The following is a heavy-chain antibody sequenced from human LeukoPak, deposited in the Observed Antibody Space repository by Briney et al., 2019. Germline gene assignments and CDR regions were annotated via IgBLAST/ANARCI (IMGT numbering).Heavy chain of an antibody. D-gene: IGHD5-24*01. V-gene: IGHV4-59*01. Sequence: PSETLSLTCTVSGGSISSYYWSWIRQPPGKGLEWIGYIYYSGSTNYNPSLKSRVAISVDTSKNQFSLKLSSVTAADTAVYYCARGERWLLEFGYWGQGTLVTVSS. CDR2: IYYSGST. CDR1: GGSISSYY. J-gene: IGHJ4*02. CDR3: ARGERWLLEFGY.